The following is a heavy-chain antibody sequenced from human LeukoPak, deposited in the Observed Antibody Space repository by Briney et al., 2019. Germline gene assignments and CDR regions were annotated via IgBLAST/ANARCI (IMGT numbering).Heavy chain of an antibody. D-gene: IGHD3-10*01. V-gene: IGHV1-46*01. CDR3: AREGGVLWFGELGY. J-gene: IGHJ4*02. CDR1: GYTFISYY. CDR2: INPSGGST. Sequence: GASVKVSCTASGYTFISYYMHWVRQAPGQGLEWMGIINPSGGSTSNAQRFQDRVTVTRDTSTSTVYMELRNLRSEDTAVYFCAREGGVLWFGELGYWGQGTLVTVSS.